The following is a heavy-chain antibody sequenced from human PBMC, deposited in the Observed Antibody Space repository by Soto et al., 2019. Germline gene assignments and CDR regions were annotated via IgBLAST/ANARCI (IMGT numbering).Heavy chain of an antibody. J-gene: IGHJ5*02. D-gene: IGHD3-22*01. CDR3: AMGYDSSGYYYGRVNWFDP. V-gene: IGHV4-59*01. Sequence: PSETLSLTCTVSGGSISSYYWSWIRQPPGKGLEWIGYIYYSGSTNYNPSLKSRVTISVDTSKNQFSLKLSSVTAADTAVYYCAMGYDSSGYYYGRVNWFDPWGQGTLVTVSS. CDR1: GGSISSYY. CDR2: IYYSGST.